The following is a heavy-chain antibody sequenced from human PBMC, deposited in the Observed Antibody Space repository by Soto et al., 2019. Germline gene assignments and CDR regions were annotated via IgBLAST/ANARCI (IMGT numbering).Heavy chain of an antibody. V-gene: IGHV1-45*02. D-gene: IGHD1-26*01. Sequence: SVKVSCKASGYTFTYRYLHWVRQAPGQALEWMGWITPFNGKTNYAQKFQDRVTITRDRSMSTAYMELSSLRSEDTAVYYCARTLVGYSGSSVYGMDVWGQGTTVTVS. J-gene: IGHJ6*02. CDR3: ARTLVGYSGSSVYGMDV. CDR1: GYTFTYRY. CDR2: ITPFNGKT.